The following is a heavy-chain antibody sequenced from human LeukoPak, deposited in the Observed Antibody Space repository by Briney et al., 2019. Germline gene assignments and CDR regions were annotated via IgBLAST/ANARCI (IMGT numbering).Heavy chain of an antibody. J-gene: IGHJ4*02. D-gene: IGHD4-23*01. Sequence: ASVKVSCKASGGTFSSYAISWVRQAPGEGLEWMGGIIPIFGTANYAQKFQGRVTITTDESTSTAYMELSSLGSEDTAVYYCASCGNSTAQFDYWGQGTLVTVSS. V-gene: IGHV1-69*05. CDR1: GGTFSSYA. CDR3: ASCGNSTAQFDY. CDR2: IIPIFGTA.